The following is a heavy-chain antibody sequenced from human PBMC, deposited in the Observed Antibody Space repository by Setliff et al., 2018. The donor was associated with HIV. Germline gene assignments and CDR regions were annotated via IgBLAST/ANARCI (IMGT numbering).Heavy chain of an antibody. CDR1: GYTFTSYY. CDR3: AWGTQRPIDS. D-gene: IGHD3-16*01. J-gene: IGHJ4*02. Sequence: GASVKVSCKASGYTFTSYYMQWVRQAPGKGLEWMGLIDPDRGDTVYAEKFQGRVTITADRSIDIAYMKLSSLRSEDSAMYFCAWGTQRPIDSWGQGTLVTVSS. CDR2: IDPDRGDT. V-gene: IGHV1-69-2*01.